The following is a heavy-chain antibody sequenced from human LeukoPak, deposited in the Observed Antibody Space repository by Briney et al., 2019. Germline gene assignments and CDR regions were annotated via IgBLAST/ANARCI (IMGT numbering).Heavy chain of an antibody. CDR2: IVVGSGNT. CDR1: GFTFTSSA. D-gene: IGHD1-26*01. V-gene: IGHV1-58*02. Sequence: KVSCKASGFTFTSSAMQWVRQARGQRLEWIGWIVVGSGNTNYAQQFQERVTITRDMSTSRAYMELSSLRSEDTAVYYCAAVQVGANYYFDYWGQGTPVTVSS. CDR3: AAVQVGANYYFDY. J-gene: IGHJ4*02.